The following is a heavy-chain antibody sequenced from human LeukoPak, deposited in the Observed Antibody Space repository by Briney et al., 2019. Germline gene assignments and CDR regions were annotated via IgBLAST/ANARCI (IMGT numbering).Heavy chain of an antibody. D-gene: IGHD3-16*02. V-gene: IGHV4-4*02. CDR3: ARGRRYYDYVWGSYRYIGGYYFDY. CDR1: GGSISSSNW. Sequence: PSGTLSLTCAVSGGSISSSNWWSWVRQPPGKGLEWIGEIYHSGSTNYNPSLKSRVTISVDKSKNQFSLKLSSVTAADTAVYYCARGRRYYDYVWGSYRYIGGYYFDYWGQGTLVTVSS. J-gene: IGHJ4*02. CDR2: IYHSGST.